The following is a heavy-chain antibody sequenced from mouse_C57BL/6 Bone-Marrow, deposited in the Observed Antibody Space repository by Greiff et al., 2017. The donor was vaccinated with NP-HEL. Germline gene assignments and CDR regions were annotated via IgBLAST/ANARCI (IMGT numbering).Heavy chain of an antibody. V-gene: IGHV2-2*01. Sequence: QVQLQQSGPGLVQPSQSLSITCTVSGFSLTSYGVHWVRQSPGKGLEWRGVIWSGGSTDYNAAFISRLSISKDNSKSQVFFKMNSLQADDTAIYYCARNTDYYGSSLYAMDYWGQGTSVTVSS. D-gene: IGHD1-1*01. CDR2: IWSGGST. J-gene: IGHJ4*01. CDR3: ARNTDYYGSSLYAMDY. CDR1: GFSLTSYG.